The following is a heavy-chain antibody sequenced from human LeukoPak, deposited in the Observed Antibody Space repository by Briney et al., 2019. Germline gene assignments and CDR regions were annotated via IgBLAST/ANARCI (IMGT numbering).Heavy chain of an antibody. CDR1: VGSLSSSSYY. D-gene: IGHD2/OR15-2a*01. V-gene: IGHV4-39*01. Sequence: PSETLSLTCTVSVGSLSSSSYYWGWVRQPPGKGLEWLGRIYYIGSTYYNPSLKSRATISVDTSKNQFSLKLSSVTAADTAVYYCARHQRENHFDYWGQGTLVTVSS. CDR3: ARHQRENHFDY. J-gene: IGHJ4*02. CDR2: IYYIGST.